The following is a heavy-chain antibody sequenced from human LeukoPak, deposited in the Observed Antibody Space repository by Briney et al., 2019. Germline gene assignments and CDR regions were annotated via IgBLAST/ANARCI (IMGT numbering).Heavy chain of an antibody. D-gene: IGHD1-26*01. CDR2: ISYDGGKK. CDR3: APSPPLHYSGSYETLDY. CDR1: GFTFSTYT. V-gene: IGHV3-30-3*01. J-gene: IGHJ4*02. Sequence: GRSLRLSCAASGFTFSTYTMHWVRQAPGKGLEWVTFISYDGGKKYNADSVKGRFTISRDNSKNTLYLQMDNLRTEDTAVYYCAPSPPLHYSGSYETLDYWGQGTLVTVSS.